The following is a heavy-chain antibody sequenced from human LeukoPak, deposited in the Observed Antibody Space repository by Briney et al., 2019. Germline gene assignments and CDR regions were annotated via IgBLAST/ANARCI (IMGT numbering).Heavy chain of an antibody. Sequence: GGSLRLSCAASGFTFSSFAMSWVRQAPGKGLEWVSVISGSGGSTYYADSVKGRFTISRDNSKNTLYLQMNSLRGEGTAVYYCVRGRGSYGWFDPWGQGTLVTVSS. CDR2: ISGSGGST. CDR1: GFTFSSFA. V-gene: IGHV3-23*01. D-gene: IGHD3-10*01. J-gene: IGHJ5*02. CDR3: VRGRGSYGWFDP.